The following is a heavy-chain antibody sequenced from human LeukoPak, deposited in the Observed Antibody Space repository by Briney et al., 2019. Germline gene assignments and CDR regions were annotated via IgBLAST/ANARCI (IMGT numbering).Heavy chain of an antibody. CDR3: ARSFYGGNHYFDY. V-gene: IGHV1-18*01. Sequence: ASVKVSCKASGYTFTGYGISWVRQAPGQGLEWMGWVSAYSGNTNYAQKLQGRVTMTTDTSTSTAYMELRSLRSDDTAVYYCARSFYGGNHYFDYWGQGTLVTVSS. CDR2: VSAYSGNT. CDR1: GYTFTGYG. D-gene: IGHD4-23*01. J-gene: IGHJ4*02.